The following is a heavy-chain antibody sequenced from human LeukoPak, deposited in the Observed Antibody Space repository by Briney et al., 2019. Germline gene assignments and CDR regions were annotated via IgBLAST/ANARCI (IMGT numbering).Heavy chain of an antibody. Sequence: GGSLRLSCAASEFTVSRYSMSWVRQAPGKGLEWVSVIYSGGSTYYADSVKGRFTISRDNSKNTLYLQMNSLRAEDTAVYYCARDPLSSYYYYYGMDVWGQGTTVTVSS. J-gene: IGHJ6*02. V-gene: IGHV3-66*01. CDR2: IYSGGST. CDR3: ARDPLSSYYYYYGMDV. CDR1: EFTVSRYS.